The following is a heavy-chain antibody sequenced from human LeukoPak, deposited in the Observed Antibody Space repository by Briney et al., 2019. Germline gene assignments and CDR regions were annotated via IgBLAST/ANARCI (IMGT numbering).Heavy chain of an antibody. Sequence: GGSLRLSCVASGFGFSSYWMSWVRQAPGKGLEWMANINQDGSEKHYVDSVKGRFTISRDNVKNSLYLQMNSLRVEDTAVYYCARYCGGDCYGMDVWGQGTTVTVSS. D-gene: IGHD2-21*01. V-gene: IGHV3-7*01. CDR2: INQDGSEK. CDR3: ARYCGGDCYGMDV. CDR1: GFGFSSYW. J-gene: IGHJ6*02.